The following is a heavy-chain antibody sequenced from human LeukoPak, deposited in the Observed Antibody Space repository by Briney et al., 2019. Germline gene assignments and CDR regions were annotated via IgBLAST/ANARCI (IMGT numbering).Heavy chain of an antibody. J-gene: IGHJ6*03. CDR3: ARERFGYDNYYSYYYLDV. CDR2: INWEGDIK. D-gene: IGHD3-3*01. V-gene: IGHV3-20*01. CDR1: GFTFVDYG. Sequence: TGGSLRLSCAASGFTFVDYGMTWVRQLPGQGLEWVASINWEGDIKSYSESVKGRFTISRDNAKNSLFLQMDSLRAGDAAIYHCARERFGYDNYYSYYYLDVWGKGTAVTVSS.